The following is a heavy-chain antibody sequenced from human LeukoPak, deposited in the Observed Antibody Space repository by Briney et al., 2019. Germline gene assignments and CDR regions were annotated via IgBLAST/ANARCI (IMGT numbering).Heavy chain of an antibody. Sequence: GASVKVSCKASGYTFTSYDINWVRQATGQGLEWMGWMNPNSGNTGYAQKFQGRVTMTRNTSISTAYMELSSLRSDDTAVYYCARVRGGLEYYDFWSGYFARLDYYYYGMDVWGQGTTVTVSS. D-gene: IGHD3-3*01. V-gene: IGHV1-8*01. CDR1: GYTFTSYD. J-gene: IGHJ6*02. CDR2: MNPNSGNT. CDR3: ARVRGGLEYYDFWSGYFARLDYYYYGMDV.